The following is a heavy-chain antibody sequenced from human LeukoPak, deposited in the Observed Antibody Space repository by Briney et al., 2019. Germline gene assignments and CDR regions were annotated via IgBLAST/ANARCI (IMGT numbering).Heavy chain of an antibody. J-gene: IGHJ5*02. CDR1: GFTFSSYW. CDR3: ARARYPKYYYGSGSTNWFDP. CDR2: IKQDGSEK. D-gene: IGHD3-10*01. Sequence: GGSLMLSCAASGFTFSSYWMSWVRQAPGKGLEWVANIKQDGSEKYYVDSVKGRFTISRDNAKNSLYLQMNSLRAEDTAVYYCARARYPKYYYGSGSTNWFDPWGQGTLVTVSS. V-gene: IGHV3-7*01.